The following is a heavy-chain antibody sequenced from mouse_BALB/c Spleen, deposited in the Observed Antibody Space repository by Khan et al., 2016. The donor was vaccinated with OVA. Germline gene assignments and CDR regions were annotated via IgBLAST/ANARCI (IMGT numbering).Heavy chain of an antibody. V-gene: IGHV2-9*02. Sequence: QVQLKQSGPGLVAPSQSLSITCTVSGFSLTNYGVHWVRQPPREGLEWLGVIWAGGSTNYNSALMSRLSISKDNSKIQVFLKMNSLQTNDTAMYYCARPYYGSAWFAYWGQGTLVTVSA. J-gene: IGHJ3*01. CDR2: IWAGGST. CDR1: GFSLTNYG. D-gene: IGHD1-1*01. CDR3: ARPYYGSAWFAY.